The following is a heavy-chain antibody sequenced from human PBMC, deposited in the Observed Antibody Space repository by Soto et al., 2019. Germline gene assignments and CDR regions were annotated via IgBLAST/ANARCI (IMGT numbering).Heavy chain of an antibody. CDR1: GFTFSDFY. J-gene: IGHJ4*02. D-gene: IGHD2-21*02. CDR3: AKAHRGYCGGDCYSQGLMSDY. Sequence: PGGSLRLSCAASGFTFSDFYMSWIRQAPGKGLEWVSYVGSTSSTIYYADSVKGRFTISRDNAKNSLYLQMNNLRAEDTAVYYCAKAHRGYCGGDCYSQGLMSDYWGQGTLVTLSS. CDR2: VGSTSSTI. V-gene: IGHV3-11*01.